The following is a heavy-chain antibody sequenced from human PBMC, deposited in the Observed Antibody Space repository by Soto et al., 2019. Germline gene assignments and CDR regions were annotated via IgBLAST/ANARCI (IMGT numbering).Heavy chain of an antibody. CDR1: GGSFTNYY. V-gene: IGHV4-4*07. CDR2: INTNGNI. J-gene: IGHJ3*02. Sequence: SETLSLTCIVSGGSFTNYYWSWIRQPAGKGLEYIGRINTNGNINFNPSLRSRVTMSVDSSKGQFSLSLSFVTAADTAVYYCARLQLPDVTGAFHICGQGTTVTV. D-gene: IGHD2-21*01. CDR3: ARLQLPDVTGAFHI.